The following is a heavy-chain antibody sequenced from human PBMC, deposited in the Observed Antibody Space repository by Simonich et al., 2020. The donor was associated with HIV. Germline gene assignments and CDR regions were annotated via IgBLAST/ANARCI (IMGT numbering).Heavy chain of an antibody. Sequence: QVQLQQWGAGLLKPSETLSLTCAVYGGSFSGYYWSWIRQPPGKGLEWIGEINHSGITNYKSSLNSRATISVDKSKNQFSLKLSSVTAADTAIYYCARRDRELILYFDYWGQGTLVTVSS. D-gene: IGHD3-3*01. CDR3: ARRDRELILYFDY. CDR1: GGSFSGYY. V-gene: IGHV4-34*01. CDR2: INHSGIT. J-gene: IGHJ4*02.